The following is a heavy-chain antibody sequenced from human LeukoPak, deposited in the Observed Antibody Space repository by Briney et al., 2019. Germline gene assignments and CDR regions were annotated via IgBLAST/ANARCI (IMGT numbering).Heavy chain of an antibody. D-gene: IGHD3-22*01. CDR1: GITFSTYW. CDR2: INSEGSTI. Sequence: GGSLRLSCAGPGITFSTYWMHWVCQAPGKGLVWVSRINSEGSTISYADSVKGRFTISRDNAKNTLFLQMNSLRAEDTAVYYCARISSDSISYYDHWGQGTLVTVSS. V-gene: IGHV3-74*01. CDR3: ARISSDSISYYDH. J-gene: IGHJ4*02.